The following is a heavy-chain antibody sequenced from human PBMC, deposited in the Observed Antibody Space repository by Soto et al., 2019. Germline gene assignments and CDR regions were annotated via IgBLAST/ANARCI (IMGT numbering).Heavy chain of an antibody. CDR1: GFTFSSYG. CDR3: ARSTIIVVFYYYYGMDV. D-gene: IGHD3-22*01. CDR2: ISSDGSDK. V-gene: IGHV3-30*03. Sequence: GGSLRLSCAASGFTFSSYGMHWVRQAPGKGLEWVAVISSDGSDKYYADSVKGRFTISRDNSKNTLYLQMNSLRAEDTAVYYCARSTIIVVFYYYYGMDVWGQGTTVTVSS. J-gene: IGHJ6*02.